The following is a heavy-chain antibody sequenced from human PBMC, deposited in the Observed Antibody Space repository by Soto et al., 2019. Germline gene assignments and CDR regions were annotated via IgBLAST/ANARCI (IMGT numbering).Heavy chain of an antibody. D-gene: IGHD6-6*01. Sequence: QLQLQESGPGLVKPSETLSLTCTVSGGSISSSSYYWGWIRQPPGKGLEWIGSIYYSGSTYYNPSLKSRVTISIDTSKNQFSLKVRYVTAADTAVYFCARFIPARPFDFWGQGTLVTVFS. CDR2: IYYSGST. J-gene: IGHJ4*02. CDR3: ARFIPARPFDF. V-gene: IGHV4-39*01. CDR1: GGSISSSSYY.